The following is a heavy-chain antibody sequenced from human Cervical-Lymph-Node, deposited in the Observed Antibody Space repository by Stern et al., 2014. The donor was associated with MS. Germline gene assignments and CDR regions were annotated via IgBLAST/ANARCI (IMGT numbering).Heavy chain of an antibody. CDR2: IGYDGSNK. V-gene: IGHV3-33*01. Sequence: VQLLESGGGVVPPGRSLGLSCAASGFTFSSYGMHWVRQAPGKGLEWVAVIGYDGSNKYYADSVKGRFTISIDNSKNTLYLQMNSLRAEDTAVYYCARGEQYYFDYWGQGTLVTVSS. CDR3: ARGEQYYFDY. J-gene: IGHJ4*02. D-gene: IGHD1/OR15-1a*01. CDR1: GFTFSSYG.